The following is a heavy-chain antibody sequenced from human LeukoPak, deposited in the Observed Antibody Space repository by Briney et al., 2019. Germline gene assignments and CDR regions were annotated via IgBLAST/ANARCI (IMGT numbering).Heavy chain of an antibody. CDR1: GYSFTNYW. CDR3: ARPHYVVSSAFDY. Sequence: GESLKISCKGSGYSFTNYWIGWVRQMPGKGLEWMGIIYPGDSDTRYSPSFQGQVTISADKSISTAYLQWSSLKASDTAMYYCARPHYVVSSAFDYWGQGTLVTVSS. D-gene: IGHD2-21*01. V-gene: IGHV5-51*01. J-gene: IGHJ4*02. CDR2: IYPGDSDT.